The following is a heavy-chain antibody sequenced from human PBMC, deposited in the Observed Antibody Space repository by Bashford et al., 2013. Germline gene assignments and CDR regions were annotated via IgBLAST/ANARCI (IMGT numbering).Heavy chain of an antibody. CDR3: ACLPSPKEIDY. Sequence: SSETLSLTCTVSGGSISSYYWSWIRQRPGQGLEWIANIYHSGSTYYNPSLKSRVTISVDTSKNQFSLKLNSVTAADTAVYYCACLPSPKEIDYWGQGTLVTVSS. V-gene: IGHV4-59*04. CDR1: GGSISSYY. J-gene: IGHJ4*02. D-gene: IGHD2-2*01. CDR2: IYHSGST.